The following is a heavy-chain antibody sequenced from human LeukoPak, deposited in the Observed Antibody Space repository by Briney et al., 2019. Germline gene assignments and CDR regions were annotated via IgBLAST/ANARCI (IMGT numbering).Heavy chain of an antibody. Sequence: ASVKVSCKASGCTFTSYYMHWVRQAPGQGLEWMGIINPSGGSTSYAQKFQGRVTMTRDTSTSTVYMELNSLRSEDTAVYYCARGNPFTEGMDVWGQGTTVTVSS. CDR3: ARGNPFTEGMDV. D-gene: IGHD1-14*01. V-gene: IGHV1-46*01. J-gene: IGHJ6*02. CDR1: GCTFTSYY. CDR2: INPSGGST.